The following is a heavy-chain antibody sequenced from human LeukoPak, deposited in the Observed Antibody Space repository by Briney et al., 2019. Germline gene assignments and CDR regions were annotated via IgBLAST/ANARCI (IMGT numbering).Heavy chain of an antibody. D-gene: IGHD4-11*01. V-gene: IGHV3-7*01. J-gene: IGHJ4*02. Sequence: GESLRLSCAASGFGFSNYWMSWVRQAPGKGLGWVANMSEDGTEKNYVDSVKGRFTISRDNAHDSLYLQMNSLRAEDTAVYYCTRDRGYSNFDYWGQGTLLTVSS. CDR2: MSEDGTEK. CDR3: TRDRGYSNFDY. CDR1: GFGFSNYW.